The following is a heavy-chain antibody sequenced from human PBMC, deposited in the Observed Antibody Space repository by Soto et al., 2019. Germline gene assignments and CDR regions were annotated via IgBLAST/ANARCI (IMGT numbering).Heavy chain of an antibody. J-gene: IGHJ6*01. V-gene: IGHV3-30*18. CDR2: ISYDGSNK. Sequence: GGSLRLSCAASGFTFSSYGMHWVRQAPGKGLEWVAVISYDGSNKYYADSVKGRFTISRDNSKNTLYLQMNSLRAEDTAVYYCAKEAVARRHIDVLGQGTTGTLSS. D-gene: IGHD6-19*01. CDR1: GFTFSSYG. CDR3: AKEAVARRHIDV.